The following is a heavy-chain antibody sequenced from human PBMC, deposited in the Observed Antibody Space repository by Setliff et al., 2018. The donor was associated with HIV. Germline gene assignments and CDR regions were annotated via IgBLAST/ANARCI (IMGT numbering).Heavy chain of an antibody. D-gene: IGHD1-20*01. CDR3: ARDYSRYTWNYFDY. Sequence: GGSLRLSCAASGFRFNIYAMTWVRQAPGKGLQWVSSISGSGSTTNYADSVKGRFTISRDNSKSTLYLQMNSLRAEDTALYYCARDYSRYTWNYFDYWGQGTLVTVSS. V-gene: IGHV3-23*01. CDR2: ISGSGSTT. CDR1: GFRFNIYA. J-gene: IGHJ4*02.